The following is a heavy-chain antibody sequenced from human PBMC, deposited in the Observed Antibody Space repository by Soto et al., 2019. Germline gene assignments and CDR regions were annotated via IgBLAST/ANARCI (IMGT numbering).Heavy chain of an antibody. CDR3: ARDPYDTHSLSYGAFDI. CDR1: GFSLSTSA. CDR2: IKQDGGEK. V-gene: IGHV3-7*03. D-gene: IGHD3-16*01. J-gene: IGHJ3*02. Sequence: SLRRSYAACGFSLSTSAMTWVRRDPGKGLEWVANIKQDGGEKQYVDSVRGRFIISRDNLKKSLFLQMSSLRVEDTAIYYCARDPYDTHSLSYGAFDIWGRGTVVTVSS.